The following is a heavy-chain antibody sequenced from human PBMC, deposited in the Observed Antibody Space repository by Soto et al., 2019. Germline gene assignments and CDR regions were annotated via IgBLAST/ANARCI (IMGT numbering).Heavy chain of an antibody. Sequence: SVKVSRKASAFTFTSSAVQYLRQARGQRLVWLGWIVVGFGNTIYAQTFQERVIISWDMFASAAYMEVSSLRSEDTVVYYCAGDPLCGEGMDVWGQGIWVTVSS. J-gene: IGHJ6*02. CDR2: IVVGFGNT. CDR1: AFTFTSSA. CDR3: AGDPLCGEGMDV. V-gene: IGHV1-58*01. D-gene: IGHD4-17*01.